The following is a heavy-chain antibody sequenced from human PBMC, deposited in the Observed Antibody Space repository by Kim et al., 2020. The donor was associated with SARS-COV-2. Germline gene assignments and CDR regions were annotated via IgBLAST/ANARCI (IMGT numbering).Heavy chain of an antibody. J-gene: IGHJ6*02. D-gene: IGHD4-4*01. CDR2: IYYSGST. Sequence: SETLSLTCTVSGGSISSGDYYWSWIRQPPGKGLEWIGYIYYSGSTYYNPSLKSRVTISVDTSKNQFSLKLSSVTAADTAVYYCANMHTVTTGYYYGMDVWGQGTTVTVSS. V-gene: IGHV4-30-4*01. CDR3: ANMHTVTTGYYYGMDV. CDR1: GGSISSGDYY.